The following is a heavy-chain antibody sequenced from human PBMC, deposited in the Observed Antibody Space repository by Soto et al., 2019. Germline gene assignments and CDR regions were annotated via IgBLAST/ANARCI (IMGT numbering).Heavy chain of an antibody. Sequence: QVRLVESGGGVVQPGKSLRLSCASSGFNFRTFTMHWVRQAPGKGLEWVAGTSYDGSNKYYADSVKGRFTISRDNSKKTLSLQMYRLIPEDSAVYYCATDGVSYVSLSPVDYWGQGTLVTVSS. CDR3: ATDGVSYVSLSPVDY. CDR1: GFNFRTFT. J-gene: IGHJ4*02. V-gene: IGHV3-30-3*01. D-gene: IGHD3-3*01. CDR2: TSYDGSNK.